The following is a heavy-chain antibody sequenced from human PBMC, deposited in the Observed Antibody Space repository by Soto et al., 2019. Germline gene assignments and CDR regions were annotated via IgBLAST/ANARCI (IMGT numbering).Heavy chain of an antibody. CDR3: ARLVASGSYYNGGKDGMDV. CDR2: IYPGDSDI. J-gene: IGHJ6*02. V-gene: IGHV5-51*01. CDR1: GYIFTNYW. D-gene: IGHD3-10*01. Sequence: PGESLKISCKGSGYIFTNYWIGWVRQMPGKGPEWMGIIYPGDSDIRYSPSFQGQVTISADKSISTAYLQWSSLKASDTAMYYCARLVASGSYYNGGKDGMDVWGQGTTVTVSS.